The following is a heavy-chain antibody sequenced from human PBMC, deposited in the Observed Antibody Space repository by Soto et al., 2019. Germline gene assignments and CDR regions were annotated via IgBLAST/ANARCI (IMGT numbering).Heavy chain of an antibody. CDR1: GDNFNTYT. V-gene: IGHV1-69*13. J-gene: IGHJ4*02. Sequence: SVKVSCKPSGDNFNTYTITWVRQAPGQGLEWMGGIIPIYGAASYAQKFQDRVTITADGSTNTVYMELSSLTSEDTALYYCAARVSVAGPAIDYWGQGTQVTVSS. CDR2: IIPIYGAA. CDR3: AARVSVAGPAIDY. D-gene: IGHD6-19*01.